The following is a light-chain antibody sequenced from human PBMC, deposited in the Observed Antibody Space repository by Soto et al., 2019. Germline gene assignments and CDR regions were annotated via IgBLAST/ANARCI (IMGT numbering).Light chain of an antibody. CDR3: SSFTSSMANV. V-gene: IGLV2-14*03. CDR2: DVG. CDR1: SGDVGGYNS. J-gene: IGLJ1*01. Sequence: QSALTQPASVSGSPGESITISCTGTSGDVGGYNSVSWYQHHPGKAPKLLLYDVGDRPSGVSYRFSGSKSGNTASLTISGLQAADEADYFCSSFTSSMANVFGSGTKLTVL.